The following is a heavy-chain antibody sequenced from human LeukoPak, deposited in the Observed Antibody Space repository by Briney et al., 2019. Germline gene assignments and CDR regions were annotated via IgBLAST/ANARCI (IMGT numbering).Heavy chain of an antibody. V-gene: IGHV3-9*01. Sequence: GRSLRLSCAASGFTFDDYAMHWVRQAPGKGLEWVSGISWNSGSIGYADSVKGRFTISRDNAKNSLYLQMNSLRAEDTAVYYCAKDARNTEYFDYWGQGTLVTVSS. CDR2: ISWNSGSI. CDR3: AKDARNTEYFDY. CDR1: GFTFDDYA. J-gene: IGHJ4*02.